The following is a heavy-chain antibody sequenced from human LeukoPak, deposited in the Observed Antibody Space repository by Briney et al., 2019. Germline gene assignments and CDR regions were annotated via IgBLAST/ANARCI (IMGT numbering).Heavy chain of an antibody. Sequence: QAGGSLRLSCAASGFIFSDFAMSWVRQAPGKGLEWVSGMSASGSHTHSADFVKGRFTISRDNSKNTLYLQMNSLRAEDTAVYYCARGDSYGPGLISDWGQGTLVTVSS. J-gene: IGHJ4*02. CDR3: ARGDSYGPGLISD. CDR2: MSASGSHT. CDR1: GFIFSDFA. D-gene: IGHD5-18*01. V-gene: IGHV3-23*01.